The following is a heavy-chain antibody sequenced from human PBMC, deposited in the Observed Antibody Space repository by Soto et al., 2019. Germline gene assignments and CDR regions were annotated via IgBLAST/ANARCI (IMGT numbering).Heavy chain of an antibody. J-gene: IGHJ4*02. Sequence: VQLVESGGGVVQPGRSLRLSCAASGFTFSSYAMHWVRQAPGKGLEWVAVISYDGSNKYYADSVKGRFNISRDNSKNKLYLPMNSVRAEDTAVYYCARAISSRGYSYGSLYFDYWGQGTLVTVAS. D-gene: IGHD5-18*01. CDR2: ISYDGSNK. V-gene: IGHV3-30*14. CDR1: GFTFSSYA. CDR3: ARAISSRGYSYGSLYFDY.